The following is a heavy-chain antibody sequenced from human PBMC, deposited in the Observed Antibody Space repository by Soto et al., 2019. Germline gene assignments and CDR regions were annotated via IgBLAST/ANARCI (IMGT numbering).Heavy chain of an antibody. Sequence: QVQLVESGGGVVQPGGSLRLSCAVSGFTFSDYGMHWVRQAPGKGLEWVAVISPDGSNKYYPDSLRGRFTISRDNSKNTLYLQMSSLRAEDTAVYYCVKPSGWNPDYWGQGTHVTVSS. CDR3: VKPSGWNPDY. V-gene: IGHV3-30*18. J-gene: IGHJ4*02. CDR2: ISPDGSNK. D-gene: IGHD6-19*01. CDR1: GFTFSDYG.